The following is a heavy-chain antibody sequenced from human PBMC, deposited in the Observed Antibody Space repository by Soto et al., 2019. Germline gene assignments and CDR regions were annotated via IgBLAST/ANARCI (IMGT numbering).Heavy chain of an antibody. CDR3: ARHSDPREYYDFWSGYYRADQGYGMDV. J-gene: IGHJ6*02. V-gene: IGHV5-51*01. Sequence: EVQLVQSGAEVKKPGESLKISCKGSGYSFTSYWIGWVRQMPGKGLEWMGIIYPGDSDTRYSPSFQGQVTISADKSISTAYLQWSSLKASDTAMYYCARHSDPREYYDFWSGYYRADQGYGMDVWGQGTTVTVSS. D-gene: IGHD3-3*01. CDR2: IYPGDSDT. CDR1: GYSFTSYW.